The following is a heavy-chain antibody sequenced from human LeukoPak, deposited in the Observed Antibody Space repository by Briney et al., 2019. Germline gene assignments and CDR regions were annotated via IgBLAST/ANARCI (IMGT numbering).Heavy chain of an antibody. CDR1: GFSFSCYW. CDR3: AKHYMGSSYNRGLDY. J-gene: IGHJ4*02. V-gene: IGHV4-39*01. Sequence: PGGSLRLSCAASGFSFSCYWMSWVRQAPGKGLEWIGSIYYSGYTYYNPSLESRVTISVDTSKNQFSLKLSSVTAADTAIYYCAKHYMGSSYNRGLDYWGQGTLVTVSS. CDR2: IYYSGYT. D-gene: IGHD3-10*01.